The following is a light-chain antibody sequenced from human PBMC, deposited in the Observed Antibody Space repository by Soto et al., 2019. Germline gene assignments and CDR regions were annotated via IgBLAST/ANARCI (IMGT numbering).Light chain of an antibody. Sequence: DIVMTQSPDSLAVSLGERATINCRSSQSVLYSPNNKNYVAWYQQKAGQPPKLLIYWASHRDSGVPDRFSGSGSGTDFTLTISSLQAEDVAVYYCQQYYTTPVTFGPGTKVDIK. CDR3: QQYYTTPVT. V-gene: IGKV4-1*01. CDR1: QSVLYSPNNKNY. CDR2: WAS. J-gene: IGKJ3*01.